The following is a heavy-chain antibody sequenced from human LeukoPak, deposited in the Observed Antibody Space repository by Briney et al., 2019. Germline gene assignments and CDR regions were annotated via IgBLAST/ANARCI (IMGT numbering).Heavy chain of an antibody. Sequence: ASVKVSCKASGYTFTSYGISWVRQAPGQGLEWMGWISAYNGNTNYAQKLQGRVTMTTDTSTSTAYMELRSLRSDDTAVYYCARVVRYCSSTSYAIYYYGMDVWGQGTTVTVSS. V-gene: IGHV1-18*01. D-gene: IGHD2-2*01. J-gene: IGHJ6*02. CDR3: ARVVRYCSSTSYAIYYYGMDV. CDR2: ISAYNGNT. CDR1: GYTFTSYG.